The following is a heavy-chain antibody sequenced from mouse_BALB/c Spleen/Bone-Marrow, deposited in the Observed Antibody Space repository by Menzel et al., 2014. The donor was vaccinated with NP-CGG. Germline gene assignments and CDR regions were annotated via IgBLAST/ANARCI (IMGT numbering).Heavy chain of an antibody. D-gene: IGHD2-1*01. CDR1: GDSITSGY. CDR2: ISYSGST. J-gene: IGHJ2*01. Sequence: EVKLVESGPSLVKPSQTLSLTCSVTGDSITSGYWNCIRKFPGNKLEYMGYISYSGSTYYNPSLKSRISITRDTSKNQYYLQLDSVTTEDTATFYCARYNGNYFDYWGQGTTLTVSS. CDR3: ARYNGNYFDY. V-gene: IGHV3-8*02.